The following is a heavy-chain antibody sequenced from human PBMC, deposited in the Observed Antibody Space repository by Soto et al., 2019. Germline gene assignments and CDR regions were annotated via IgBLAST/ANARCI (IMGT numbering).Heavy chain of an antibody. V-gene: IGHV3-23*01. D-gene: IGHD4-17*01. J-gene: IGHJ4*02. CDR2: IHGGGNSA. CDR3: AKTRGRVTTSWHFAY. CDR1: GFTFSGYA. Sequence: EVQLLESGGDLVQPGRSLRLSCAASGFTFSGYAMSWVRQAPGKGLEWVSVIHGGGNSAYYADSVKGRFTISRDNSKNTLYLQMRSLRGEATAVYYCAKTRGRVTTSWHFAYWGQGALVTVSS.